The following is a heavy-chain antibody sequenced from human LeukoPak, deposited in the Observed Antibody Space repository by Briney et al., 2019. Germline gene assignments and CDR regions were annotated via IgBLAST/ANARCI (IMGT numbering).Heavy chain of an antibody. Sequence: SETLSLTCAVSGGSISSSNWWSWVRQPPGKGLEWIGEIYHSGSTNYNPSLKSRVTISVDTSKNQFSLKLSSVTAADTAVYYCARRLAGIVGATSPNYYMDVWGKGTTVTISS. CDR1: GGSISSSNW. CDR2: IYHSGST. V-gene: IGHV4-4*02. D-gene: IGHD1-26*01. J-gene: IGHJ6*03. CDR3: ARRLAGIVGATSPNYYMDV.